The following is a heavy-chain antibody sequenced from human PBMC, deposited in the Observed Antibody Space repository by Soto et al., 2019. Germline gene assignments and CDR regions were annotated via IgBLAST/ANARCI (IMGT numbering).Heavy chain of an antibody. CDR1: GFTVNTNY. CDR2: IFPDGST. CDR3: ARRALPHAFVDY. D-gene: IGHD2-15*01. V-gene: IGHV3-66*01. J-gene: IGHJ4*02. Sequence: EVQLMESGGGLVQPGGSLRLSCTVSGFTVNTNYMNWVRQAPGKGLEWLSVIFPDGSTYYTDSVRDRFTISRDNSKNTVYRQMNSLRPEDTAVYFCARRALPHAFVDYWGQGTLVTVSS.